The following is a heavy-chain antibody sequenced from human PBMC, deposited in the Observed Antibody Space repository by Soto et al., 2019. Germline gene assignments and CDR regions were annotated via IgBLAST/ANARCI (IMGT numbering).Heavy chain of an antibody. J-gene: IGHJ4*02. CDR1: GFTFSNAW. Sequence: GGSLRLSCAASGFTFSNAWMNWVRQAPGKGLVWVSRINTDGSTPNYAGSVKGRFTISRDNAKNTLYLQMNSLRAEDTAVYYCARDATVTSGIDYWGLGTLVTVSS. V-gene: IGHV3-74*01. CDR2: INTDGSTP. CDR3: ARDATVTSGIDY. D-gene: IGHD4-17*01.